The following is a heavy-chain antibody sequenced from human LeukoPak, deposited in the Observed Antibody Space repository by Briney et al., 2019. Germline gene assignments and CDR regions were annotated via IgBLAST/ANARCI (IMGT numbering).Heavy chain of an antibody. J-gene: IGHJ4*02. CDR1: GFTFNNAW. D-gene: IGHD5-12*01. CDR3: NTSSGYDYLYGY. CDR2: IKSKSDGGTT. Sequence: PGGSLRLSGAAPGFTFNNAWMNWVRQAPGNGLEWVGLIKSKSDGGTTDYAAPVKGRFTISRDDSKSTLFLQMNSLRSEDTAEYYCNTSSGYDYLYGYWGQGTLVTVSS. V-gene: IGHV3-15*01.